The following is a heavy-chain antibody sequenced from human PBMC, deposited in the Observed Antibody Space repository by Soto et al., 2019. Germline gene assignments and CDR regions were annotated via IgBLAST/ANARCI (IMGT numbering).Heavy chain of an antibody. Sequence: QLHLVESGGGVVQPGRSLRLSCAASAFTFSSYVMHWVRQAPGKGLEWVALISSDGSSKQYADSVRGRFTISRDNSQNTLYLQMNSPRSEDSAVYYCARDQQWELFSAFDYWGQGSLVTVSS. CDR2: ISSDGSSK. V-gene: IGHV3-30-3*01. CDR3: ARDQQWELFSAFDY. J-gene: IGHJ4*02. D-gene: IGHD1-26*01. CDR1: AFTFSSYV.